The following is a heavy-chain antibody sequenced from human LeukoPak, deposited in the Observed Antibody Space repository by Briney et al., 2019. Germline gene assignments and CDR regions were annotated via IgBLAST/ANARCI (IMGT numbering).Heavy chain of an antibody. CDR2: IRYDGSNK. V-gene: IGHV3-30*02. J-gene: IGHJ3*02. D-gene: IGHD3-9*01. CDR3: AKGPNYDILTGWRKTHNAFDI. Sequence: PGGSLRLSCAASGFTFSSYGMHWVRQAPSKGLEWVAFIRYDGSNKYYSDSVKGRFTISRDNSKNTLYLQMNSLRAEDTAVYYCAKGPNYDILTGWRKTHNAFDIWGHGTIVTVSS. CDR1: GFTFSSYG.